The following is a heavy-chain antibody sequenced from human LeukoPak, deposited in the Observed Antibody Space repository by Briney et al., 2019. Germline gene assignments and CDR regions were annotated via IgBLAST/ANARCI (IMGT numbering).Heavy chain of an antibody. V-gene: IGHV4-59*08. D-gene: IGHD1/OR15-1a*01. CDR3: ADLSPSEGKIGTMDY. J-gene: IGHJ4*02. CDR2: IYYSGST. Sequence: PSETLSLTCTVSGGSTSSYYWSWIRQPPGKGLVWIGYIYYSGSTNYNPSLKSRVAISIDTSKNQFSLKLSSVTAADTAVYYFADLSPSEGKIGTMDYWGQGTLVTVPS. CDR1: GGSTSSYY.